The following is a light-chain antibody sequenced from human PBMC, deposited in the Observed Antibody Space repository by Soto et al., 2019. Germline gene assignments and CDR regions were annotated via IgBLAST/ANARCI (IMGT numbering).Light chain of an antibody. V-gene: IGLV7-46*01. J-gene: IGLJ2*01. CDR3: LLYYSGARV. CDR1: TGTLTSGHF. CDR2: DTS. Sequence: QTVVTQEPLLTVSPGGTVTLTCGSSTGTLTSGHFPYWFQQKPGQAPRALIFDTSNRHSWTPARFSGSLLGGKAALTLSGAQPEDEADYYCLLYYSGARVFGGGTQLTVL.